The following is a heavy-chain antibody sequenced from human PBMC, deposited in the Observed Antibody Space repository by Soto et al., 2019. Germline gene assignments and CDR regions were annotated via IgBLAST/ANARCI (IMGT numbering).Heavy chain of an antibody. CDR1: GFTFNNYA. Sequence: EVQLLESGGGLVQPGGSLRLSCAASGFTFNNYAMTWVRQAPGKGLEWVSAISGGGDTTSYADSVKGRFTVSRDGSKNPLSLQMSSLRAEDTALYYCAKGRGGSGSLTPRVDFWGQGTLGTVSS. CDR2: ISGGGDTT. D-gene: IGHD3-10*01. CDR3: AKGRGGSGSLTPRVDF. V-gene: IGHV3-23*01. J-gene: IGHJ4*02.